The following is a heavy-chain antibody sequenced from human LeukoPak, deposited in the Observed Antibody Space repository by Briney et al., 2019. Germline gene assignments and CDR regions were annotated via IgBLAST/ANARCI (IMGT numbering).Heavy chain of an antibody. V-gene: IGHV3-23*01. D-gene: IGHD3-3*01. CDR3: AKETGLGYDFWSDLNWFDP. CDR1: GFTFSSYA. J-gene: IGHJ5*02. Sequence: PGGSLRLSCAASGFTFSSYAMSWVRQAPGKGLEWVSAISYSGGSTYYAYSVKGRFTLSRDNSKNTLYLQMNSLRAEDTAVYYCAKETGLGYDFWSDLNWFDPWGQGTLVTVSS. CDR2: ISYSGGST.